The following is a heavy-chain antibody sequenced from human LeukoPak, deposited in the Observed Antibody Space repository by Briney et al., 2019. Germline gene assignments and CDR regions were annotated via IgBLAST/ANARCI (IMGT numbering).Heavy chain of an antibody. J-gene: IGHJ5*02. CDR3: ARETYCSGGSCYSDWFDP. D-gene: IGHD2-15*01. Sequence: GGSLRLSCAASGFTFSSYWLHWVRQAPGKGLVWVSRINSDGSSTSYADSVKGRFTISRDNAKNTLYLQMNSLRAEDTAVYYCARETYCSGGSCYSDWFDPWGQGTLVTVSS. V-gene: IGHV3-74*01. CDR1: GFTFSSYW. CDR2: INSDGSST.